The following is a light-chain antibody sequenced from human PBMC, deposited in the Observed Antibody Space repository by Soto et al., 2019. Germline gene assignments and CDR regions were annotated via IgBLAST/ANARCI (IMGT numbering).Light chain of an antibody. CDR1: QSVSSLY. Sequence: EIVLTQSPATLSLSPGERATLSCGASQSVSSLYLAWYQQKPGLAPRLLMFDVSRRFTGVPDRFSGSGSGTDFTLTISRLEPEDFAVYYCQQFGTPLTFGGGTKVEIK. V-gene: IGKV3D-20*01. CDR2: DVS. J-gene: IGKJ4*01. CDR3: QQFGTPLT.